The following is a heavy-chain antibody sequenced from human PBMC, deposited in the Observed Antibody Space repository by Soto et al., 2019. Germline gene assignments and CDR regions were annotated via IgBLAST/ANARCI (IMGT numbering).Heavy chain of an antibody. CDR2: FDPEDGET. Sequence: GASVKVSCKVSGYTLTELSMHWVRQAPGKGLEWMGGFDPEDGETIYAQKFQGRVTMTEDTSTDTAYMELSSLRSEDTAVYYCATVTLYSSSWYRKFDYWGQGTLVTVSS. D-gene: IGHD6-13*01. CDR3: ATVTLYSSSWYRKFDY. J-gene: IGHJ4*02. V-gene: IGHV1-24*01. CDR1: GYTLTELS.